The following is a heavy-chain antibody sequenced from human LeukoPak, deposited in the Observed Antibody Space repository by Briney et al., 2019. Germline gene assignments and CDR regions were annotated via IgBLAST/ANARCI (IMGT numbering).Heavy chain of an antibody. CDR1: GYTYTSYW. D-gene: IGHD3-10*01. CDR3: ARNHYYGAGTYYNVFDALDF. J-gene: IGHJ3*01. CDR2: IYLASDSNM. Sequence: GESPNISFNSSGYTYTSYWIGWVRQVPDKGLEWMAIIYLASDSNMRYSPSFQGQVTISLVRSINTAYLQWSSLKASDTAMYYCARNHYYGAGTYYNVFDALDFWGQGTMVTVSS. V-gene: IGHV5-51*01.